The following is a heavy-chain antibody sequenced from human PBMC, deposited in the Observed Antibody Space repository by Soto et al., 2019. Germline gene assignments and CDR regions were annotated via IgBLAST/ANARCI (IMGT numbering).Heavy chain of an antibody. J-gene: IGHJ4*02. CDR2: TYYRSKWYS. V-gene: IGHV6-1*01. D-gene: IGHD5-12*01. CDR3: ARDPGIVATNFDY. CDR1: GDSVSSTIAA. Sequence: SQTLSLTCAISGDSVSSTIAAWNWIRQSPSRGLEWLGRTYYRSKWYSDYAVSVKSRIIISPDTSKNQFSLQLNSVTPEDTAVYYCARDPGIVATNFDYWGQGTLVTVSS.